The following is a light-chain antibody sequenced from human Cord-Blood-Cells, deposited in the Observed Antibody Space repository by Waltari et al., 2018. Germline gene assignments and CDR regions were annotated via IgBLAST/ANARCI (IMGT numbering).Light chain of an antibody. CDR2: RNT. J-gene: IGLJ2*01. V-gene: IGLV1-47*01. CDR3: AAWDDSLSGPGFYVV. CDR1: SSNIGSNH. Sequence: QSVLTQPPPASGTPGPRVTIACSGSSSNIGSNHGHWYQQLPETAPKLLIYRNTPRPSGVPDRFSGSKSGTSASLAISGLRSEDEADYYCAAWDDSLSGPGFYVVFGGGTKLTVL.